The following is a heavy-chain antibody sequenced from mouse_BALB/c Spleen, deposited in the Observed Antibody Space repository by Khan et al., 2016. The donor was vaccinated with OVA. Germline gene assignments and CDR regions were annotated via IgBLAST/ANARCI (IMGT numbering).Heavy chain of an antibody. CDR1: GYTFTSYW. V-gene: IGHV1-7*01. Sequence: QVQLQQSGAELAKPGASVKMSCKASGYTFTSYWMHWIKQRPGQGLEWIGYINPTSGYTDYNQKFKDKATLTADKSPSIAYMQLSSLTSDDSAVYYCARDRIDYWGQGTALTVSS. CDR2: INPTSGYT. CDR3: ARDRIDY. J-gene: IGHJ2*01.